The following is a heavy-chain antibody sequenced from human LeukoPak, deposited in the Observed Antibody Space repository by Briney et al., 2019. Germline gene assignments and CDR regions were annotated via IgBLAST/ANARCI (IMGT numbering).Heavy chain of an antibody. D-gene: IGHD1-26*01. CDR1: GFTFSSYG. CDR2: ISYDGSNK. Sequence: PGGSLRLSCAASGFTFSSYGMHWVRQAPGKGLEWVAVISYDGSNKYYADSVKGRFTISRDNSKNTLYLQMNSLRVEDTAVYYCARRIVGPTSGGDYWGQGTPVTVSS. J-gene: IGHJ4*02. CDR3: ARRIVGPTSGGDY. V-gene: IGHV3-30*03.